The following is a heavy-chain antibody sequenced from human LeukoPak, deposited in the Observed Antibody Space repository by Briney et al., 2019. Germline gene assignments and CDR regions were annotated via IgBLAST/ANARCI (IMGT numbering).Heavy chain of an antibody. D-gene: IGHD2-15*01. J-gene: IGHJ6*03. V-gene: IGHV3-30*02. Sequence: GGSLRLSCGASGFTFSSYGMHWVRQAPGKGLGWVAFIRYDGSNKYYADSVKGRFTISRDNSKNTLYLQMNSLRAEDTAIYYCAKNGDRGAYCTGGTCYPYFYYYMDVWGKGTTVTI. CDR2: IRYDGSNK. CDR1: GFTFSSYG. CDR3: AKNGDRGAYCTGGTCYPYFYYYMDV.